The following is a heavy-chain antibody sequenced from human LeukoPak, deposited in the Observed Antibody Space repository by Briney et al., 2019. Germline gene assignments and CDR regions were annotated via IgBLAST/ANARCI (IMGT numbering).Heavy chain of an antibody. D-gene: IGHD5-24*01. J-gene: IGHJ4*02. CDR2: IYVDGTP. CDR1: GFTFSSYH. V-gene: IGHV3-66*01. CDR3: ARGDVYNYWDY. Sequence: GGSLTLSCAASGFTFSSYHMSWVRQAPGKGLEWVSVIYVDGTPDYAESVRGRFSISRDISKNTLDLEMNSLRVEDTAIYYCARGDVYNYWDYWGQGMPVTVSS.